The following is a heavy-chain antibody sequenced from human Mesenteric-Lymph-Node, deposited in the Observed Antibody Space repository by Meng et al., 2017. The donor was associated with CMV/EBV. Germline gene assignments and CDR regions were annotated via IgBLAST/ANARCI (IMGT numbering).Heavy chain of an antibody. CDR2: INAGNGNT. J-gene: IGHJ4*02. D-gene: IGHD6-13*01. V-gene: IGHV1-3*01. CDR1: GYPFPSYA. Sequence: SGYPFPSYAMHWVRQAPGQRLEWMGWINAGNGNTKYSQKFQGRVTITRDTSASTAYMELSSLRSEDTAVYYCARGGYVWSSSWYVLDYWGKGTLVTVSS. CDR3: ARGGYVWSSSWYVLDY.